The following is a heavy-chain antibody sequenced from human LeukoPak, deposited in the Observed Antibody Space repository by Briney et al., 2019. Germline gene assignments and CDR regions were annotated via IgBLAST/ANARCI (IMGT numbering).Heavy chain of an antibody. D-gene: IGHD5-18*01. CDR3: ARDRGYSYGQLFDY. CDR1: GYTFTGYY. Sequence: ASVKVSCKASGYTFTGYYMHWVRQAPGQGLEWMGWINPNSGGTNYAQKFQGRVTMTRDTSISTAYMELSRLRSDDTAVYYCARDRGYSYGQLFDYWGQGTLVTVSS. CDR2: INPNSGGT. J-gene: IGHJ4*02. V-gene: IGHV1-2*02.